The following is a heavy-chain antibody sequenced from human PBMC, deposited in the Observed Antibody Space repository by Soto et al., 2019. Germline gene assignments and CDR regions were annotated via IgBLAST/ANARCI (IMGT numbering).Heavy chain of an antibody. CDR3: ARVGDYYGSGSHLFDY. V-gene: IGHV4-30-4*01. Sequence: SETLSLTCTVSGGSISSGDYYWSWIRQPPGKGLEWIGYIYYSGSTYYNPSLKSRVTISVDTSKNQFSLKLSSVTAADTAVYYCARVGDYYGSGSHLFDYWGQGTLVTVSS. J-gene: IGHJ4*02. D-gene: IGHD3-10*01. CDR2: IYYSGST. CDR1: GGSISSGDYY.